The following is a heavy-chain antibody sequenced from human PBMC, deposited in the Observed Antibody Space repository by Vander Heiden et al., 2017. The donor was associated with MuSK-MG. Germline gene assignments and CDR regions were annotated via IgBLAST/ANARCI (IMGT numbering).Heavy chain of an antibody. D-gene: IGHD2-2*01. Sequence: QVQLQQWGAGLLKPSETLSLTCALSGGSFSGYYWSWIRQPPGKGLEWIGEINHSGSTNYNPSLKSRVTISVDTSKNQFSLKLSSVTAADTAVYYCARGGGYCSSTSCYHMDVWGKGTTVTVSS. V-gene: IGHV4-34*01. CDR1: GGSFSGYY. CDR2: INHSGST. CDR3: ARGGGYCSSTSCYHMDV. J-gene: IGHJ6*03.